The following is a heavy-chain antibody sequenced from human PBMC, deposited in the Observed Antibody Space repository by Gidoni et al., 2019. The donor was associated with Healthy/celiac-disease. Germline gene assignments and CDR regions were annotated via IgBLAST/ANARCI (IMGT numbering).Heavy chain of an antibody. D-gene: IGHD6-19*01. CDR3: ARASQWAIYYYYYYMDV. Sequence: QVQLLQSGAEVKKPGSSVKVSCKASVGTFSSYAISWVRQAPGQGLEWMGGIIPIFGTANYAQKFQGRVTITADESTSTAYMELSSLRSEDTAVYYCARASQWAIYYYYYYMDVWGKGTTVTVSS. CDR2: IIPIFGTA. CDR1: VGTFSSYA. V-gene: IGHV1-69*01. J-gene: IGHJ6*03.